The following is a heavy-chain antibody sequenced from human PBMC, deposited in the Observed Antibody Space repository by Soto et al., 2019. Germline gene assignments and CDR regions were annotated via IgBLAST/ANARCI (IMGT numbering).Heavy chain of an antibody. CDR1: GYIFTGYY. J-gene: IGHJ4*02. D-gene: IGHD6-19*01. CDR2: INPNSGGT. Sequence: GASVKGSFKASGYIFTGYYMHWVRQAPGQGLEWMGWINPNSGGTNYAQRFQGRVTMTRDTSISTAYMELSRLRSDDTAVYYCARPVYSSSGYWGQGTLVTVSS. CDR3: ARPVYSSSGY. V-gene: IGHV1-2*02.